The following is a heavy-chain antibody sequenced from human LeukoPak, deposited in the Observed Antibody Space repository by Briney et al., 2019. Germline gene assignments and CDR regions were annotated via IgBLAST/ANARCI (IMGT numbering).Heavy chain of an antibody. D-gene: IGHD3-10*02. J-gene: IGHJ6*04. CDR1: GFTFSNFW. CDR2: IKQDGSDK. CDR3: AELGITMIGGV. V-gene: IGHV3-7*01. Sequence: PGGSLRLSCAASGFTFSNFWMTWVRQAPGKGLEWVANIKQDGSDKYYVDSVKGRFTISRDNAKNSLYLQMNSLGAEDTAVYYCAELGITMIGGVWGKGTTVTISS.